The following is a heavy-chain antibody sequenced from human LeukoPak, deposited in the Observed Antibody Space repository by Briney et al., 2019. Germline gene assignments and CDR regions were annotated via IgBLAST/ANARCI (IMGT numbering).Heavy chain of an antibody. Sequence: PGGSLRLSCAASGFTFSSYWMNWVRQAPGEGLVWVSRINLDGSSTWHADSVKGRFTISRDNSKNTLHLQMNSLRAEDTAVYYCAKAWGPDYGGNLVPTPDDYWGQGTLVTVSS. CDR2: INLDGSST. CDR3: AKAWGPDYGGNLVPTPDDY. D-gene: IGHD4-23*01. V-gene: IGHV3-74*01. J-gene: IGHJ4*02. CDR1: GFTFSSYW.